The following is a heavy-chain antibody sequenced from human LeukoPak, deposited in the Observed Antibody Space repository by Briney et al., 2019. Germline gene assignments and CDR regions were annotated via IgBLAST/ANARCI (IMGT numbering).Heavy chain of an antibody. CDR1: EFTFSSYW. Sequence: PGGSLRLSCVASEFTFSSYWMNWVRQAPGKGLEWVATIKQDGRDKYYVDSVKGRFTISRDDAKNSLYLQMNSLRVEDTAVYHCVRYFTAVAPTLRLDYWGQGTLVTVSS. J-gene: IGHJ4*02. CDR3: VRYFTAVAPTLRLDY. CDR2: IKQDGRDK. V-gene: IGHV3-7*03. D-gene: IGHD6-19*01.